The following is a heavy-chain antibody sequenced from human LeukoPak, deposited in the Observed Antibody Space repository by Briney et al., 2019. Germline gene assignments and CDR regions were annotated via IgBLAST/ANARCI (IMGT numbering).Heavy chain of an antibody. CDR2: IYYSGST. CDR3: ASAIDAELSIAAAADP. J-gene: IGHJ5*02. D-gene: IGHD6-13*01. V-gene: IGHV4-59*01. CDR1: GGSISSYY. Sequence: SETLSLTCTVSGGSISSYYWSWIRQPPGKGLEWIGYIYYSGSTNYNPSLKSRVTISVDTSKNQFSLKLSSVTAADTAVYYCASAIDAELSIAAAADPWGQGTLVTVSS.